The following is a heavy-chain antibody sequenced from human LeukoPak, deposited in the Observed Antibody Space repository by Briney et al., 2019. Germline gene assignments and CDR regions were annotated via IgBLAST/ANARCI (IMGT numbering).Heavy chain of an antibody. V-gene: IGHV1-2*02. J-gene: IGHJ4*02. Sequence: GASVKVSCKASGFTFTGYYMHWVRQAPGQGLEWMGWINPNSGGTNYAQKFQGRVTMTRDTSISTAYMELSRLRSDDTAVYYCARVQVRGSEIDYWGQGTLVTVSS. CDR3: ARVQVRGSEIDY. CDR1: GFTFTGYY. CDR2: INPNSGGT. D-gene: IGHD3-10*01.